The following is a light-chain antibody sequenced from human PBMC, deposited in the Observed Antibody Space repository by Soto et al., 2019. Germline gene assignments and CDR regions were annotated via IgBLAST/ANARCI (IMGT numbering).Light chain of an antibody. CDR3: QQYGSSPKT. J-gene: IGKJ1*01. Sequence: IVLPQYPGTLSLSPGERATLSCSASQSVSSSYLAWYQQKPGQAPRLLISDASNRATGIPDRFSGSGSGTDFTLTISSLEPEDFAVYYCQQYGSSPKTFGQGTKVDIK. V-gene: IGKV3-20*01. CDR2: DAS. CDR1: QSVSSSY.